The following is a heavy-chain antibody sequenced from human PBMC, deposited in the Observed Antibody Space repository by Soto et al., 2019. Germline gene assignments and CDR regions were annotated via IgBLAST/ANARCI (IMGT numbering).Heavy chain of an antibody. CDR2: ISSSGGST. CDR1: EFTFSNYA. D-gene: IGHD1-1*01. V-gene: IGHV3-23*01. Sequence: VQLLESGGGLVQPGGSLRLSCVASEFTFSNYAMNWFRQAPGEGPEWVSLISSSGGSTYYEDSVKGRFSISTDNFKNTLYLQMNSVRVEDTAIYYCAKDIQGRGATTGDDAFDIWGQGTMVTVSS. CDR3: AKDIQGRGATTGDDAFDI. J-gene: IGHJ3*02.